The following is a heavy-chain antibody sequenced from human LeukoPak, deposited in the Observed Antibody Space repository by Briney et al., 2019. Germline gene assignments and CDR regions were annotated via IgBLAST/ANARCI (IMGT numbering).Heavy chain of an antibody. Sequence: PGGSLRLSCAASGFTFSSYAMSWVRQAPGKGLEWVSAISGSGGSTYYADSVKGRFTISRDNSKNTLYLQMNSLRAEDTAVYYCAKVYDILTGYSYYYGMDVCGQGTTVTVSS. V-gene: IGHV3-23*01. D-gene: IGHD3-9*01. CDR2: ISGSGGST. CDR3: AKVYDILTGYSYYYGMDV. J-gene: IGHJ6*02. CDR1: GFTFSSYA.